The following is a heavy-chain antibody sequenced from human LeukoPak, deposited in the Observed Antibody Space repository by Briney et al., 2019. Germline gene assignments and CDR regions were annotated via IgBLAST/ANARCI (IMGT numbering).Heavy chain of an antibody. J-gene: IGHJ4*02. CDR2: INPNSGGT. V-gene: IGHV1-2*02. D-gene: IGHD2-2*01. CDR3: AREQYCSSTSCYHY. Sequence: ASVKVSCKASGYTFTGYYMHWVRQAPGQGLEWMGWINPNSGGTNYAQKFQGGVTMTRDTSISTAYMELSRLRSDDTAVYYCAREQYCSSTSCYHYWGQGTLVTVSS. CDR1: GYTFTGYY.